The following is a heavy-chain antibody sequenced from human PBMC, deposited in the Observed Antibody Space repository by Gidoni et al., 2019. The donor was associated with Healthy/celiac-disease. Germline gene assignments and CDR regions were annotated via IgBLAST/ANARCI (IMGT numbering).Heavy chain of an antibody. D-gene: IGHD5-12*01. V-gene: IGHV4-59*01. Sequence: QVQLQESGPGLVKPSETLSLTCTVSGGSISNYYWSWTRQPPGKGLEWIGYTHHSGSTNYNPSLKSRVTISVDKSKNQFSLKLSSVTAADTAVYYCARDSGGGYATFDHWGQGTLVTVSS. CDR3: ARDSGGGYATFDH. CDR1: GGSISNYY. J-gene: IGHJ4*02. CDR2: THHSGST.